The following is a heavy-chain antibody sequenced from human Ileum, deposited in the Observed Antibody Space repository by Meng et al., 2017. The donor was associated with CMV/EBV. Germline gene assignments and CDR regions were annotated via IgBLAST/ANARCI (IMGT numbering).Heavy chain of an antibody. V-gene: IGHV3-7*01. J-gene: IGHJ4*02. D-gene: IGHD4-23*01. CDR1: GFTFSNLW. CDR3: ADPPVGF. CDR2: INQDGTEK. Sequence: GESLKISCATSGFTFSNLWMTWVRQAPGKGLERVAHINQDGTEKYYVDSVKGRFTISRDNAKSTLYLQMNSLRADDTAVYFCADPPVGFWGQGTLVTVS.